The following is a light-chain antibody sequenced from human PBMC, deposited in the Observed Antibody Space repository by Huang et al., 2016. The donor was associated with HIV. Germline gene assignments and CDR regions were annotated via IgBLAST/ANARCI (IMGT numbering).Light chain of an antibody. CDR2: DTS. V-gene: IGKV3-11*01. Sequence: EVVLTQSPATLSLSPGERATLSCRASQTVSRYLAWYQQKPGQAPRLLIYDTSNRATGIPARFSGSGSGTDFTLTISSLEPEDFAVYYYQQRTNWPRLYTFGQGTKLEIK. CDR3: QQRTNWPRLYT. CDR1: QTVSRY. J-gene: IGKJ2*01.